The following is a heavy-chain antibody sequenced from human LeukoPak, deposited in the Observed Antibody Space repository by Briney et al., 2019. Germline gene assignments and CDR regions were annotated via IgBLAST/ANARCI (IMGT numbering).Heavy chain of an antibody. D-gene: IGHD2/OR15-2a*01. CDR1: GFTLSNSW. J-gene: IGHJ5*02. CDR2: INSDGSTT. Sequence: GGSLRLSCAASGFTLSNSWIHWVRQAPGKGLVWVSRINSDGSTTTYADSVKGRLTISRDNAKNTLYLQMNSLRAEDTAVYYCARAARADCTSPTCHSWLAPWGQGTQVTVSS. V-gene: IGHV3-74*01. CDR3: ARAARADCTSPTCHSWLAP.